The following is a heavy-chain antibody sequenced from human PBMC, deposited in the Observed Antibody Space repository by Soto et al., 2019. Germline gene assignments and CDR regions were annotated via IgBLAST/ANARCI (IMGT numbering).Heavy chain of an antibody. CDR1: GFIFSSYA. D-gene: IGHD3-10*01. J-gene: IGHJ4*02. V-gene: IGHV3-23*01. CDR3: AKTYYYGSGTYRPPDY. CDR2: ISASSGNT. Sequence: EVQLLESGGGLVQPGGSLRLSCAASGFIFSSYAMGWVRQAPGKGLEWVSAISASSGNTYFADSVKGRFTISRDNSKNTLYLQMSSLRAEDTAIYYCAKTYYYGSGTYRPPDYWGQGTLVTVSS.